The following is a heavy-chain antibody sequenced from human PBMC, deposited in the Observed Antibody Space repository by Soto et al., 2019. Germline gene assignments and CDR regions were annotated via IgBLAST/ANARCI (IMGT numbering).Heavy chain of an antibody. CDR2: ISSSSSTI. J-gene: IGHJ3*01. D-gene: IGHD6-13*01. Sequence: GSLRLSCAASGFTFSSYSMNWVRQAPGKGLEWVSYISSSSSTIYYADSVKGRFTISRDNAKNSLYLQMNSLRAEDTAVYYCALIRIAALARAFDFWCQGTMVTLSS. CDR3: ALIRIAALARAFDF. CDR1: GFTFSSYS. V-gene: IGHV3-48*01.